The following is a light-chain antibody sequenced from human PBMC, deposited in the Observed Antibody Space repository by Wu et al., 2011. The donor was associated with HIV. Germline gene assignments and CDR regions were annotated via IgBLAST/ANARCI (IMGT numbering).Light chain of an antibody. CDR3: QQVHTYPPT. V-gene: IGKV1-9*01. CDR2: AAS. CDR1: QDISRY. J-gene: IGKJ4*01. Sequence: RDRVTITCRASQDISRYLAWYQQRPGKAPKLLIYAASSCKWGPIKVQRQWIWTEFTLTISSLQPEDFATYYCQQVHTYPPTFGGGTKVDIK.